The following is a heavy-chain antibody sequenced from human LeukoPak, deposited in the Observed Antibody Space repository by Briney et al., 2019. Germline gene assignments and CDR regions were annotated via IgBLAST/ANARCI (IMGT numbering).Heavy chain of an antibody. J-gene: IGHJ6*04. Sequence: GGSLRLSCAASGFTFSSYEMNWVRQAAGKGLEWVSYISSSGSTIYYADSVKGRFTISRDNAKNTLYLQMNSLRAEDTAVYYCAELGITMIGGVWGKGTTVTISS. CDR2: ISSSGSTI. CDR3: AELGITMIGGV. CDR1: GFTFSSYE. D-gene: IGHD3-10*02. V-gene: IGHV3-48*03.